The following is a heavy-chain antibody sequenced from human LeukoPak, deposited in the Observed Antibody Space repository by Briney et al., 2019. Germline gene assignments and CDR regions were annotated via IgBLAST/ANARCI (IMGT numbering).Heavy chain of an antibody. D-gene: IGHD3-22*01. Sequence: GGSLRLSCAASGFTFRDYAMSWVRQAPGKGLEWVSVISGTGDTTHYAASVKGRLTISRDNSQNTVFLQMNSLRAEDTAVYYCATDYYDRSGDYTVDYWGQGSLVTVSS. V-gene: IGHV3-23*01. CDR3: ATDYYDRSGDYTVDY. CDR2: ISGTGDTT. CDR1: GFTFRDYA. J-gene: IGHJ4*02.